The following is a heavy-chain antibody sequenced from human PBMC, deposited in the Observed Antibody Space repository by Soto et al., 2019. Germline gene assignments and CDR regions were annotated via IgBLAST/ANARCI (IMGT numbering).Heavy chain of an antibody. CDR3: ARGELLDN. Sequence: QLQLQESGSGVVKPSQTLSLTCAVSGGSFSSGGYSWSWIRQPPGKALEWIGFISHSGTTYYNPSLKSRVTISLDRSKHQFSLKLRSVTAADTAVYYCARGELLDNWGQGILVTVSS. CDR2: ISHSGTT. J-gene: IGHJ4*02. D-gene: IGHD3-10*01. CDR1: GGSFSSGGYS. V-gene: IGHV4-30-2*01.